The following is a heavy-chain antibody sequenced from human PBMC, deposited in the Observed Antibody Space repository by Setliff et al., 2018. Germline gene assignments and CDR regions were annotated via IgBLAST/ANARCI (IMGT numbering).Heavy chain of an antibody. CDR1: EYTLSELF. CDR3: AIIRPDSSGYYWIFDY. D-gene: IGHD3-22*01. CDR2: FDAEDGET. J-gene: IGHJ4*02. V-gene: IGHV1-24*01. Sequence: ASVQISCKVSEYTLSELFMHWVRQAPGKGLEWMGGFDAEDGETIYAQKFQGRVTMTEDTSTDTAYMELSGLGSEDTALYYCAIIRPDSSGYYWIFDYWGQGTLVTVSS.